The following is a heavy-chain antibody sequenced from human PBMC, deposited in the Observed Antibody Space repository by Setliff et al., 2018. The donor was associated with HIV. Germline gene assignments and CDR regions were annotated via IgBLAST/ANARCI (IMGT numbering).Heavy chain of an antibody. CDR1: GGSIRSSSYY. CDR2: IYYSGST. CDR3: VRQPVVPASMPTHNYFDP. D-gene: IGHD2-2*01. J-gene: IGHJ5*02. V-gene: IGHV4-39*01. Sequence: SETLSLTCTVSGGSIRSSSYYWGWIRQPPGKGLEWIGSIYYSGSTYYNPSLKSRVTISVDTAKEQFSLKLTAVTDADTAVYYCVRQPVVPASMPTHNYFDPWGQGTVVTVS.